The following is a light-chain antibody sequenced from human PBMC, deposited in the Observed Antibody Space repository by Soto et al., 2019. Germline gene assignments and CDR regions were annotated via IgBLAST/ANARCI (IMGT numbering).Light chain of an antibody. CDR3: QQANSCPWT. CDR2: AAS. J-gene: IGKJ1*01. CDR1: QDISGW. Sequence: DIHITQSPATLSASVRDRVTITCRASQDISGWLAWFQQKPGKAPNLLIYAASILQSGVPSRFSGSGSGTDFTLTITYLQPEDFATYYCQQANSCPWTFGQGTKVDIK. V-gene: IGKV1-12*01.